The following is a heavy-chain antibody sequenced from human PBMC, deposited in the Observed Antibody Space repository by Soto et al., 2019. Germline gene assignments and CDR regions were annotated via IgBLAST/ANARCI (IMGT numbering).Heavy chain of an antibody. D-gene: IGHD5-12*01. V-gene: IGHV3-23*01. J-gene: IGHJ6*02. CDR1: GFTFSSYA. CDR2: ISGSGGST. CDR3: EKGRPYDGYYYGMDV. Sequence: PGGSLRLSCAASGFTFSSYAMSWVRQAPGKGLEWVSAISGSGGSTYYADSVKGRFTISRDNSKNTLYLQMNSLRAEDTAVYYCEKGRPYDGYYYGMDVWGQGTTVTVSS.